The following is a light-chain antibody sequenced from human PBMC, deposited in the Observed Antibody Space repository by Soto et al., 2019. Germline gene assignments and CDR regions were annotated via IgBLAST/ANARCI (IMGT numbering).Light chain of an antibody. CDR2: GAS. J-gene: IGKJ3*01. Sequence: EIVMTQSPATLSVSPGERATLSCRASQSVSSNLAWYQQKPGQAPRLLIYGASTRATGIPARFSGSGSGTEFTLTISSLQSEDFAVYYCQQYGSSSRTFGPGTKVDIK. V-gene: IGKV3-15*01. CDR3: QQYGSSSRT. CDR1: QSVSSN.